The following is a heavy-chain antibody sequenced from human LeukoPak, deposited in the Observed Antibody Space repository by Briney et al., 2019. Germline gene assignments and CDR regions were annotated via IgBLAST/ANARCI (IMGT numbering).Heavy chain of an antibody. CDR1: GFTLSSYW. CDR3: ARDRGECTNGVCYYHDFDY. J-gene: IGHJ4*02. V-gene: IGHV3-7*01. CDR2: IKQDGSEK. Sequence: GGSLRLSCAASGFTLSSYWMTWVRQAPGKGLEWVANIKQDGSEKYYVDSVKGRFTISRDNAKNSLSLHMNSLRAEDTAVYYCARDRGECTNGVCYYHDFDYWGQGTLVTVSS. D-gene: IGHD2-8*01.